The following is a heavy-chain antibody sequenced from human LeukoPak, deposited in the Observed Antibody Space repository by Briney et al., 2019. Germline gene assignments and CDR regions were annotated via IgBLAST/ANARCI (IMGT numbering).Heavy chain of an antibody. J-gene: IGHJ4*02. D-gene: IGHD2-15*01. CDR3: ARRMPPDY. CDR2: IYHSGST. Sequence: SSETLSLTCAVSGYSISSGYYWGWIRQPPGKGLEWIGSIYHSGSTYYNPSLKSRVTISVDTSKNQFSLKLSSVTAADTAVYYCARRMPPDYWGQGTLVTVSS. V-gene: IGHV4-38-2*01. CDR1: GYSISSGYY.